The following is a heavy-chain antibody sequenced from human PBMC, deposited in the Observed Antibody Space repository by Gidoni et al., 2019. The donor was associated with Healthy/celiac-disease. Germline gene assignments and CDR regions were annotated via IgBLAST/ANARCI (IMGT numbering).Heavy chain of an antibody. CDR1: GYTFTGYY. CDR3: ARGIWFGELLSGLDY. V-gene: IGHV1-2*02. D-gene: IGHD3-10*01. Sequence: QVQLVQSGAEVKKPGASVKVSCKASGYTFTGYYMHWVLQAPGQGLEWMGWINPNSGGTNYAQKFQGRVTMTRDTSISTAYMELSRLRSDDTAVYYCARGIWFGELLSGLDYWGQGTLVTVSS. CDR2: INPNSGGT. J-gene: IGHJ4*02.